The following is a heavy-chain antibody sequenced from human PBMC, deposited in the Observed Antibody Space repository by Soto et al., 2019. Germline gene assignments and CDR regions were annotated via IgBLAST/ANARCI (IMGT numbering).Heavy chain of an antibody. CDR3: ARGGRAVAGTSF. V-gene: IGHV4-34*01. CDR2: INHSGST. CDR1: GGSFSGYY. D-gene: IGHD6-19*01. J-gene: IGHJ4*02. Sequence: QVQLQQWGAGLLKPSETLSLTCAVYGGSFSGYYWSWIRQPPGKGLEWIGEINHSGSTNYNPSLKSRVTISVDTSKNQFSPKLSSVTAADTAVYYCARGGRAVAGTSFWGQGTLVTVSS.